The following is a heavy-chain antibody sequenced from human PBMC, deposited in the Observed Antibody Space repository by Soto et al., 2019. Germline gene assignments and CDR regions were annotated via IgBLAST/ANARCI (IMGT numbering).Heavy chain of an antibody. J-gene: IGHJ3*02. CDR1: GYTFTSYG. D-gene: IGHD3-3*01. CDR2: ISAYNGNT. Sequence: ASVKVSCKASGYTFTSYGISWVRQAPGQGLEWMGWISAYNGNTNYAQKLQGRVTMTTDTSTSTAYMKLRSLRTDDTAVYYCARDAPVGKWLLFKGSGDAFDIWG. V-gene: IGHV1-18*01. CDR3: ARDAPVGKWLLFKGSGDAFDI.